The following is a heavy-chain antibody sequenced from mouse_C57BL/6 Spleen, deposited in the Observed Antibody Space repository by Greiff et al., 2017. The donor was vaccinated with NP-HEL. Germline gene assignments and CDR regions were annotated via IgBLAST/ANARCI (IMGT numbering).Heavy chain of an antibody. CDR1: GFSLTSYG. CDR2: IWSGGST. Sequence: VKLMESGPGLVQPSQSLSITCTVSGFSLTSYGVHWVRQSPGKGLEWLGVIWSGGSTDYNAAFISRLSISKDNSKSQVFFKMNSLQADDTAIYYCARRISLLLRGYAMDYWGQGTSVTVSS. CDR3: ARRISLLLRGYAMDY. J-gene: IGHJ4*01. V-gene: IGHV2-2*01. D-gene: IGHD1-1*01.